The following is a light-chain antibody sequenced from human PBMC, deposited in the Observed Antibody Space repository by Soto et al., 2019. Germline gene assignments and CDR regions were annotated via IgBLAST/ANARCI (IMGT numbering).Light chain of an antibody. CDR1: QSISSW. CDR2: KAS. Sequence: DILNIESPSILNENVGDRVTITCRASQSISSWLAWYQQKPGKAPKLLIYKASTLKSGVPSRFSGSGSGTDFTLTISRLEPEDFAVYYCQQYGSSSTFGQGTRLEF. V-gene: IGKV1-5*03. CDR3: QQYGSSST. J-gene: IGKJ5*01.